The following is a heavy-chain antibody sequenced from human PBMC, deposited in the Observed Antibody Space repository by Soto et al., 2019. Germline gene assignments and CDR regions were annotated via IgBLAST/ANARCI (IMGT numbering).Heavy chain of an antibody. V-gene: IGHV3-15*07. J-gene: IGHJ4*02. D-gene: IGHD3-22*01. CDR1: GLTFTDAW. CDR3: THQGDFYDRLDS. CDR2: NKSRRLG. Sequence: PXXSLRLSCVVSGLTFTDAWLNWVRLAPGKGLEWVGXNKSRRLGDYAAPVQGXXTISRDDXXKILYLQMESLKTDDTAVYYCTHQGDFYDRLDSWAQGTLVTV.